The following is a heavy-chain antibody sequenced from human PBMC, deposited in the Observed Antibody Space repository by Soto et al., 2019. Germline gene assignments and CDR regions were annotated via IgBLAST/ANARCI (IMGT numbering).Heavy chain of an antibody. CDR1: GDSIRSPDCY. CDR3: ARDRWSGYDSGVFVV. V-gene: IGHV4-30-4*01. CDR2: SYYTGSS. Sequence: SETLSLTCSVSGDSIRSPDCYWGWLRQTPGKGLEWIGYSYYTGSSYYHPSLKSRVSISVDTSKNQFSLKLNSVSAADTAIYYCARDRWSGYDSGVFVVWGKGKTVTVSS. J-gene: IGHJ6*04. D-gene: IGHD6-25*01.